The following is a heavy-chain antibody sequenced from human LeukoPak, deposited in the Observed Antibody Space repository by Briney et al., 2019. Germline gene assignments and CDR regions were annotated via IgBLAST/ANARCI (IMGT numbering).Heavy chain of an antibody. CDR1: GFTFSSYS. V-gene: IGHV3-21*01. Sequence: GGSLRLSCAASGFTFSSYSMNWVRQAPGKGLEWVSSISSSSSYIYYADSVKGRFTISRDNAENSLYLQMNSLRAEDTAVYYCARALLGAFDIWGQGTMVTVSS. CDR2: ISSSSSYI. CDR3: ARALLGAFDI. J-gene: IGHJ3*02. D-gene: IGHD1-26*01.